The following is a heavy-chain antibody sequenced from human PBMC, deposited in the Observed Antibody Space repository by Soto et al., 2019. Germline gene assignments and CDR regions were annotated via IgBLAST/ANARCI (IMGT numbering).Heavy chain of an antibody. D-gene: IGHD3-22*01. V-gene: IGHV1-18*01. J-gene: IGHJ4*02. CDR1: GYTFINSA. CDR3: ARDQSSGVIDY. CDR2: ISPYNGNT. Sequence: QVQLVQSGGEVKQPGASVKVSCKATGYTFINSAIAWMRQAPGQGLEWMGWISPYNGNTNYAQSVQGRVTITTDTSTSTAYMEIRSLRFDVTAVYYCARDQSSGVIDYWGQGTLVTVST.